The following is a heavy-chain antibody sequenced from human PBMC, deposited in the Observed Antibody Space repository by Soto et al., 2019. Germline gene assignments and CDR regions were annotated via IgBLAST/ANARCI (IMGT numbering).Heavy chain of an antibody. D-gene: IGHD2-2*01. CDR3: ARDAYCISTSCGRDPIDY. J-gene: IGHJ4*02. Sequence: LRLSCAASGFTFSSYSMNWVRQAPGKGLEWVSSISSSSSYIYYADSVKGRFTISRDNAKNSLYLQMNSLRAEDTAVYYCARDAYCISTSCGRDPIDYWGQGTLVTVS. V-gene: IGHV3-21*01. CDR1: GFTFSSYS. CDR2: ISSSSSYI.